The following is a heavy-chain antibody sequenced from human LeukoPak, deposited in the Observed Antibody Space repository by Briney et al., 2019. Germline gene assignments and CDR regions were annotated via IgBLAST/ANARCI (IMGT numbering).Heavy chain of an antibody. CDR3: AREGIRIAAAGTIDY. J-gene: IGHJ4*02. D-gene: IGHD6-13*01. Sequence: ASVKVSCKASGYTFTGYYMHWVRQPPGQGLEWMGWINTNSGDTNYAQKFQGRVTMTRDTSTSTAYMELRSLRSDDTAMYYCAREGIRIAAAGTIDYWGQGTLVTVSS. CDR1: GYTFTGYY. V-gene: IGHV1-2*02. CDR2: INTNSGDT.